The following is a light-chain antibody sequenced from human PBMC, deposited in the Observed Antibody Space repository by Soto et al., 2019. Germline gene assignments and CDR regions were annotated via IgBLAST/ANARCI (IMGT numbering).Light chain of an antibody. Sequence: QAVETQPPSVSGAPGQRVTISCSGSSSNIGTGYDVHWYKHLPGTAPKVLSYGNNNRPSGVPDRFSGSKSGTSASLAITGLQTEDEADYYCQSYDSSLSGVVFGGGTKLTGL. CDR2: GNN. V-gene: IGLV1-40*01. J-gene: IGLJ2*01. CDR3: QSYDSSLSGVV. CDR1: SSNIGTGYD.